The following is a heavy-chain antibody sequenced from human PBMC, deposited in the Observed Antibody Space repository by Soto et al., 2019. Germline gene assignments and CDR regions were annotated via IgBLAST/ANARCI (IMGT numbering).Heavy chain of an antibody. J-gene: IGHJ5*02. CDR3: AREAGTWHLPLNWFDP. D-gene: IGHD6-19*01. V-gene: IGHV3-48*02. Sequence: EVQLVESGGGLVQPGGSPRLSCAASGFTFSSYSMNWVRQAPGKGLEWVSYISSSSSTIYYADSVKGRFTISRDNAKNSLYLQMNSLRDEDTAVYYCAREAGTWHLPLNWFDPWGQGTLVTVSS. CDR1: GFTFSSYS. CDR2: ISSSSSTI.